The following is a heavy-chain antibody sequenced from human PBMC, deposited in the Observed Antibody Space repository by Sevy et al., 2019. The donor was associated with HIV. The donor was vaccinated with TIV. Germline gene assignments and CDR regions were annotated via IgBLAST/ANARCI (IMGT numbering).Heavy chain of an antibody. CDR1: GFTFDDYG. CDR2: IYWNGGST. Sequence: GGSLRLSCAASGFTFDDYGMSWVRQAPGKGLEWVSGIYWNGGSTGYADSVKGRFTISRDNAKNSLYLQMNSLRAEDTALYYCARLYYYDSSGHFDYWGQGTLVTVSS. D-gene: IGHD3-22*01. J-gene: IGHJ4*02. CDR3: ARLYYYDSSGHFDY. V-gene: IGHV3-20*04.